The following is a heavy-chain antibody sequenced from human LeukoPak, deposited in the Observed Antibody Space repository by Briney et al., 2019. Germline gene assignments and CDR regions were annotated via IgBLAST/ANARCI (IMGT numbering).Heavy chain of an antibody. V-gene: IGHV4-38-2*02. CDR3: ARVNTPVATFDY. J-gene: IGHJ4*02. Sequence: SETLSLTCNVSGYSISSTFYGARIRQPPGKGLEWIATITHSATTYYTPSLKSRLTMSVDTSKNQFSLKLSSVTVADTAVNYCARVNTPVATFDYWGQGTLVTVSS. CDR2: ITHSATT. D-gene: IGHD2-15*01. CDR1: GYSISSTFY.